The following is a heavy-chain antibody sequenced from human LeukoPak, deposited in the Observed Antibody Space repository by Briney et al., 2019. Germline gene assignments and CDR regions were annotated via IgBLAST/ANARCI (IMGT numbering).Heavy chain of an antibody. CDR3: ARGLYDSSGYYPRYYYYYYMDV. Sequence: SETLSLTCTVSGGSFSSYSWSWIRQPPGKGLEWIGYIYYSGSTNYNPSLKSRVTISVDTSKNQFSLKLSSVTAADTAVYYCARGLYDSSGYYPRYYYYYYMDVWGKGTTVTVSS. V-gene: IGHV4-59*01. D-gene: IGHD3-22*01. CDR1: GGSFSSYS. J-gene: IGHJ6*03. CDR2: IYYSGST.